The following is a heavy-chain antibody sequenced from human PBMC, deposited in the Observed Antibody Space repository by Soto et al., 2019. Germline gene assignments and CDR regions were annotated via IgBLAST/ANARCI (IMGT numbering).Heavy chain of an antibody. V-gene: IGHV4-34*01. CDR2: INHSGST. J-gene: IGHJ4*02. Sequence: SETLSLTCAVYGGSFSGYYWSWIRQPPGKGLEWIGEINHSGSTNYNPSLKSRVTISVDTSKNQFSLKLSSVTAADTAVYYCARAPGLRPYYDSSGYPEKYFDYWGQGTLVTVSS. CDR3: ARAPGLRPYYDSSGYPEKYFDY. D-gene: IGHD3-22*01. CDR1: GGSFSGYY.